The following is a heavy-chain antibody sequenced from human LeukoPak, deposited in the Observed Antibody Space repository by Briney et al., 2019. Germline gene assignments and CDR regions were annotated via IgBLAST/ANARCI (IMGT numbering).Heavy chain of an antibody. CDR2: IWYDGTHK. CDR1: VFTFSKYG. Sequence: GGSLRLSCTASVFTFSKYGMHWVRQAPGKGLEWVAVIWYDGTHKYYGDSVKGRFTISRDTSKNTLYLQMNSRRAEDTAVSYCAKGPLPLAAAGPPAYWGQGTLVTVSS. D-gene: IGHD6-13*01. CDR3: AKGPLPLAAAGPPAY. V-gene: IGHV3-33*06. J-gene: IGHJ4*02.